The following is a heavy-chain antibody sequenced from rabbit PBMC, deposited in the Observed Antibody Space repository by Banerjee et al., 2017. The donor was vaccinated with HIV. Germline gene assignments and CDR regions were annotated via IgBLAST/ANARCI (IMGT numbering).Heavy chain of an antibody. J-gene: IGHJ6*01. D-gene: IGHD3-1*01. CDR1: GFSFSSSYW. Sequence: QSLEESGGDLVKPGASLTLTCTASGFSFSSSYWICWVRQAPGKGLEWIACIHAGSTGNTYYVSWAKGRFTISRTSSTTVTLQMTSLTAADTATYFCARHGDLWGPGTLVTVS. CDR2: IHAGSTGNT. V-gene: IGHV1S40*01. CDR3: ARHGDL.